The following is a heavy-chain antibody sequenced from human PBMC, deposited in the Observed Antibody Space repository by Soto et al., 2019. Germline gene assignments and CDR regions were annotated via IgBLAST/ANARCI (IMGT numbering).Heavy chain of an antibody. CDR2: INPNSGGT. Sequence: QVQLVQSGAEVKKPGASVKVSCKASGYTFTGYYMHWVRQAPGQGLEWMGWINPNSGGTNYAQKFQGRVTMTRDTSISTAYMELRRLRSDDTAVYYCARGRFTPDYGSGRERHWGQGTLVTVSS. D-gene: IGHD3-10*01. V-gene: IGHV1-2*02. CDR1: GYTFTGYY. J-gene: IGHJ1*01. CDR3: ARGRFTPDYGSGRERH.